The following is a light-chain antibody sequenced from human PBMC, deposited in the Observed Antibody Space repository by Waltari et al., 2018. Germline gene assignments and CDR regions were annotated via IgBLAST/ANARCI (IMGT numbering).Light chain of an antibody. V-gene: IGKV4-1*01. CDR3: QQYYSTPRT. J-gene: IGKJ1*01. Sequence: DIVMTQSPDSLAVSLGERAPLNCKSSQSVLYSSNNKNYLAWYQQKPGQPPKLLIYWASTRESGVPDRFSGSGSGTDFTLTISSLQAEDVAVYYCQQYYSTPRTFGQGTKVEIK. CDR2: WAS. CDR1: QSVLYSSNNKNY.